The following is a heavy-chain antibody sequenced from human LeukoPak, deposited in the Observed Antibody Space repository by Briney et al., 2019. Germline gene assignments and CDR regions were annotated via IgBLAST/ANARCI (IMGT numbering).Heavy chain of an antibody. V-gene: IGHV3-53*01. J-gene: IGHJ4*02. CDR2: IYSGGST. Sequence: GGSLRLSCAASGFTVSSNYMSWVRQAPGKGLEWVSLIYSGGSTYYADSVKGRFTISRDKSKNTLYLQMNSLRAEDAAVYYCARDIYDSGGYYYDFWGQGTLVTVS. CDR1: GFTVSSNY. CDR3: ARDIYDSGGYYYDF. D-gene: IGHD3-22*01.